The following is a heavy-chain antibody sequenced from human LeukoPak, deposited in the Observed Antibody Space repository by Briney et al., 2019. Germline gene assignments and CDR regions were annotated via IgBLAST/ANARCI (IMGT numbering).Heavy chain of an antibody. CDR1: GYSFSSYW. CDR2: IYPGDSDT. D-gene: IGHD3-22*01. Sequence: GESLKISCKDSGYSFSSYWIGWVRQMPGKGLEWMGIIYPGDSDTRYSPSFQGQVTISADKSISTAYLQWSSLKASDTAMYYCAKRYYYDSSGYYIDYWGQGTLVTVSS. J-gene: IGHJ4*02. V-gene: IGHV5-51*01. CDR3: AKRYYYDSSGYYIDY.